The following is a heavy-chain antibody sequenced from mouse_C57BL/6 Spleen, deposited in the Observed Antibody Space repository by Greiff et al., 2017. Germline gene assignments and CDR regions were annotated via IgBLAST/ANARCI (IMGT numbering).Heavy chain of an antibody. CDR1: GYTFTDYE. J-gene: IGHJ2*01. V-gene: IGHV1-15*01. D-gene: IGHD4-1*01. CDR3: TRWGANWGASSHD. Sequence: VQLQQSGAELVRPGASVTLSCKASGYTFTDYEMHWVKQTPVHGLEWIGAIDPETGGTAYNQKFKGKAILTADKSSSTAYMELRSLTSGDSAVYYGTRWGANWGASSHDWGQGTTLTVSS. CDR2: IDPETGGT.